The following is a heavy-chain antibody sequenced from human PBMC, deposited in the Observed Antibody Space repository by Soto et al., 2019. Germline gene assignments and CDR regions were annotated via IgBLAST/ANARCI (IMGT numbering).Heavy chain of an antibody. CDR3: AKESFWSGYYQDEFDY. CDR2: ISGSGGST. Sequence: GGSLRLSCAASGFTFSSYAMSWVRQAPGKGLEWVSAISGSGGSTYYADSVKGRFTISRDNSKNTLYLQMNSLRAEDTAVYYCAKESFWSGYYQDEFDYWGQGTLVTVSS. CDR1: GFTFSSYA. J-gene: IGHJ4*02. V-gene: IGHV3-23*01. D-gene: IGHD3-3*01.